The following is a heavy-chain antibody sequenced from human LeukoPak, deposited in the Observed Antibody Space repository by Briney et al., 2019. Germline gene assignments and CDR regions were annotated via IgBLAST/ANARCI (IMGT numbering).Heavy chain of an antibody. V-gene: IGHV4-30-2*01. J-gene: IGHJ5*02. D-gene: IGHD2-15*01. CDR2: IYHSGST. CDR3: ARGPYCSGGSCYSAWFDP. CDR1: GGSISSGGYS. Sequence: SQTLSLTCAVSGGSISSGGYSWSWIRQPPGKGLEWIGYIYHSGSTYYNPSLKSRVTISVDRSKNQFSLKLSSVTAADTAVYYYARGPYCSGGSCYSAWFDPWGQGTLVTVSS.